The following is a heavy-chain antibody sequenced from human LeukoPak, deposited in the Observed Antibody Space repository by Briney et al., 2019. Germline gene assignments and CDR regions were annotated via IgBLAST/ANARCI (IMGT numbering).Heavy chain of an antibody. V-gene: IGHV1-46*01. D-gene: IGHD2-21*02. Sequence: ASVKVSCKASGYTFTSYYMHWVRQAPGQGLEWMGIINPSGGSTSYAQKFQGRVTMTRDTSTSTVYMELSSLRSEDTAVYYCAKDVTDAYYYMDVWGKGTTVTVSS. CDR2: INPSGGST. CDR3: AKDVTDAYYYMDV. CDR1: GYTFTSYY. J-gene: IGHJ6*03.